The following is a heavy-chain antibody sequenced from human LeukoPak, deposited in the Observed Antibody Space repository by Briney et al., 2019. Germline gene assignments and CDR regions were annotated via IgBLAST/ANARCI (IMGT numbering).Heavy chain of an antibody. D-gene: IGHD3-9*01. J-gene: IGHJ3*02. CDR2: ISWNSGSI. CDR1: GFTFDDYA. Sequence: GGSLRLSCAASGFTFDDYAMHWVRQAPGKGLEWVSGISWNSGSIGYADSVKGRFSISRDNAKNSLYLQMNSLRAEDTAVYYCARIRLYYDILTGYSPGAFDIWGQGTMVTVSS. CDR3: ARIRLYYDILTGYSPGAFDI. V-gene: IGHV3-9*01.